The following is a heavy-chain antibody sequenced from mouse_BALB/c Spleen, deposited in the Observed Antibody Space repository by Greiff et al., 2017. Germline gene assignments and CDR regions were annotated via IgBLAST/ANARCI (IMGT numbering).Heavy chain of an antibody. CDR3: ARNNYGSSLRFAY. CDR2: IWGDGST. D-gene: IGHD1-1*01. V-gene: IGHV2-6-7*01. Sequence: VQLVESGPGLVAPSQSLSITCTVSGFSLTSYGVHWVRQPPGKGLEWLGMIWGDGSTDYNSALKSRLSISKDNSKSQVFLKMNSLQTDDTARYYCARNNYGSSLRFAYWGQGTLVTVSA. CDR1: GFSLTSYG. J-gene: IGHJ3*01.